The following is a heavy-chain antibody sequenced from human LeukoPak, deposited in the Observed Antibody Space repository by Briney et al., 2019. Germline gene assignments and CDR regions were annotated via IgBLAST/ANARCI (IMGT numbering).Heavy chain of an antibody. CDR2: IKQDGSEK. J-gene: IGHJ5*02. D-gene: IGHD3-3*01. V-gene: IGHV3-7*01. CDR3: ARIFSNWFDP. CDR1: GFTFSTYW. Sequence: GGSLRLSCTASGFTFSTYWMSWVRQGPGKGLEWVANIKQDGSEKNYVDSVKGRFTISRDNARGSLYLQMNSLRAEDTAVYYYARIFSNWFDPWGQGTLVTVSS.